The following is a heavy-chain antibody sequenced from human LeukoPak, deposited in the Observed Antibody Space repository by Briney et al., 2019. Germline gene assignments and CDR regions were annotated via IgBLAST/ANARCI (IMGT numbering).Heavy chain of an antibody. CDR2: IYYSGST. V-gene: IGHV4-59*01. J-gene: IGHJ6*03. CDR3: ARAGYCSGTSCVYYYYYYMDV. CDR1: GGSISSYY. D-gene: IGHD2-2*01. Sequence: PSETLSLTCTVSGGSISSYYRSWIRQPPGKGLEWIGYIYYSGSTNYNPSLKSRVTISVDTSKNLFSLKLSSVTAADTAVYYCARAGYCSGTSCVYYYYYYMDVWGKGTTVTVPS.